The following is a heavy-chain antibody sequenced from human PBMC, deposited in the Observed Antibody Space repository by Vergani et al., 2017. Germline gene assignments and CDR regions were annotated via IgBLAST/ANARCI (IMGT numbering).Heavy chain of an antibody. CDR3: ARVITMVRGVSYFDY. CDR2: ISSSSSYI. D-gene: IGHD3-10*01. Sequence: EVQLVETGGGLIQPGGSLRLSCAASGFTVSSNYMSWVRQAPGKGLEWVSSISSSSSYIYYADSVKGRFTISRDNAKNSLYLQMNSLRAEDTAVYYCARVITMVRGVSYFDYWGQGTLVTVSS. J-gene: IGHJ4*02. CDR1: GFTVSSNY. V-gene: IGHV3-21*01.